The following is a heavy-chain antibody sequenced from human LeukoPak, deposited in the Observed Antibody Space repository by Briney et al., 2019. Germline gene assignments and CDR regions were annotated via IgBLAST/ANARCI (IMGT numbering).Heavy chain of an antibody. J-gene: IGHJ3*02. D-gene: IGHD1-1*01. Sequence: ASVKVSCKASGYTFTGYYMHWVRQAPGQGLEWMGWINPNSGGTNYAQKFQGRVTMTRDTSISTAYMELSRLRSDDTAVYYCARVKYNWNDGNPDAFDISGQGTMVTVSS. V-gene: IGHV1-2*02. CDR2: INPNSGGT. CDR3: ARVKYNWNDGNPDAFDI. CDR1: GYTFTGYY.